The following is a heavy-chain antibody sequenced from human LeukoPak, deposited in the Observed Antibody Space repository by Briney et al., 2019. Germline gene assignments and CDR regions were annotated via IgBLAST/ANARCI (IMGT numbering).Heavy chain of an antibody. CDR3: ARANNWNYALGY. CDR2: ISTGNGNT. CDR1: GDTFIRYG. Sequence: ASVKVSCKASGDTFIRYGISWVRQAPGQGLEWMGWISTGNGNTNYGQKFQGRVTMTTDTSTGSAYMELRSLRSDDTAMYYCARANNWNYALGYWGQGTLVTVSS. J-gene: IGHJ4*02. D-gene: IGHD1-7*01. V-gene: IGHV1-18*01.